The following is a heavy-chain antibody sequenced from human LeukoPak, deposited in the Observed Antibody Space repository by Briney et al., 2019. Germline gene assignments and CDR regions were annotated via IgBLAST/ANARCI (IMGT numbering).Heavy chain of an antibody. CDR2: IYNSGST. J-gene: IGHJ5*02. V-gene: IGHV4-59*01. CDR1: VDSISTYY. CDR3: AKAVATAGRFGFDP. Sequence: SETLSLTCTVSVDSISTYYWSGIRQPPGKGLEWIGYIYNSGSTTYNPSLQSRVTISVDTSKNQFSLKLTSVTAADTAVYCCAKAVATAGRFGFDPWGQGTLVTVSS. D-gene: IGHD6-13*01.